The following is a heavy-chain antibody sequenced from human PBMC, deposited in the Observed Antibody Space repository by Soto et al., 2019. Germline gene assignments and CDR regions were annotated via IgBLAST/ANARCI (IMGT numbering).Heavy chain of an antibody. J-gene: IGHJ6*02. CDR3: AGRAAGDYYGMDV. Sequence: QVQLVQSGAEVKRPGSSVKVSCKASGGTFSRYAISWVRQAPGQGLEWMGGIIPMFGKANYAQKFQGRVTITADESTRTGYMELRSLISEDTAVYYCAGRAAGDYYGMDVWGQGTTVTVSS. CDR1: GGTFSRYA. V-gene: IGHV1-69*01. CDR2: IIPMFGKA. D-gene: IGHD3-10*01.